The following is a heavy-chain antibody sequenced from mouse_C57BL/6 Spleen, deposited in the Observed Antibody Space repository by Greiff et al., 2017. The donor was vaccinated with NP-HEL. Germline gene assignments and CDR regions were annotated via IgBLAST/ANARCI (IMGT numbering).Heavy chain of an antibody. J-gene: IGHJ3*01. V-gene: IGHV1-54*01. CDR2: INPGSGGT. CDR1: GYAFTNYL. CDR3: ARGAVGYYDYPWFVY. D-gene: IGHD2-4*01. Sequence: QVQLQQSGAELVRPGTSVKVSCKASGYAFTNYLIEWVKQRPGQGLEWIGVINPGSGGTNYNEKFKGKATLTADKSSSTAYMQLSSLTSEDSAVYFCARGAVGYYDYPWFVYWGQGTLVTVSA.